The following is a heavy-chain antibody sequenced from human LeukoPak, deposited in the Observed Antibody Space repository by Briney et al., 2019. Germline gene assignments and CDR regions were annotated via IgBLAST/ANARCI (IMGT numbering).Heavy chain of an antibody. CDR3: SRNTCSSGSCPDDF. CDR1: GFTFGDYA. V-gene: IGHV3-49*03. J-gene: IGHJ4*02. D-gene: IGHD2-15*01. CDR2: IRSKAYGGTT. Sequence: GGSLRLSCTASGFTFGDYAMSWFRQAPGKGLEWVGFIRSKAYGGTTEYAASVKGRFTLSRDDSKSIAYLQMNSLKTEDTAVYYCSRNTCSSGSCPDDFWGQGTLVTVPS.